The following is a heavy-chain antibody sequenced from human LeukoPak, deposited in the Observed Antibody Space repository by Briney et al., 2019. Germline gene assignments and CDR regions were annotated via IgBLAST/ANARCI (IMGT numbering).Heavy chain of an antibody. CDR1: GFTFSSYS. CDR2: ISSSSSYI. CDR3: ARVGAAAGTGWFDP. J-gene: IGHJ5*02. Sequence: GGSLRLSCAASGFTFSSYSMNWVRQAPGKGLEWVSSISSSSSYIYYADSVKGRFTISRDNAKNSLYLQMNSLRAEDTAVYYCARVGAAAGTGWFDPWGQGTLVTVSS. D-gene: IGHD6-13*01. V-gene: IGHV3-21*04.